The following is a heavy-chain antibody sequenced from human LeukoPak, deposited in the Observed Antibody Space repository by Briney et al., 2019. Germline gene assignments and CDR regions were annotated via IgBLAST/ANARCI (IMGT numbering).Heavy chain of an antibody. J-gene: IGHJ6*02. CDR2: IWYDGSKK. CDR3: ARDTLPPSRCYSASCYTGMDV. V-gene: IGHV3-33*01. Sequence: GGSLSLSCAASGFTLSRNGMHGVPEAPGKGVEWVAVIWYDGSKKYYADSVKGRFPISRDSPKNTLYRQMNSLRAEDTAGYYFARDTLPPSRCYSASCYTGMDVWGQGTTVTVSS. D-gene: IGHD2-15*01. CDR1: GFTLSRNG.